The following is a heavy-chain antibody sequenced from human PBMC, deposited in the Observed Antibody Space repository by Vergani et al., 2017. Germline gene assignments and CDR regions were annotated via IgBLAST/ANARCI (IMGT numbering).Heavy chain of an antibody. D-gene: IGHD3-10*01. Sequence: QVQLVQSGAEVKKPGSSVKVSCKASGGTFSSYTISWVRQAPGQGLEWMGRIIPILGIANYAQKFQGRVTITADKSTSTAYMELSSLRSEDTAVYYCARDPYRXYYGSGSYTTDRFYGMDVWGQGTTVTVSS. CDR2: IIPILGIA. CDR1: GGTFSSYT. CDR3: ARDPYRXYYGSGSYTTDRFYGMDV. J-gene: IGHJ6*02. V-gene: IGHV1-69*08.